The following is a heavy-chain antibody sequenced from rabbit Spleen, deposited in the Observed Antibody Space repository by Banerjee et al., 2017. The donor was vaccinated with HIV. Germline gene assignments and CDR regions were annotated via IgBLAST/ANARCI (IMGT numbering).Heavy chain of an antibody. D-gene: IGHD6-1*01. Sequence: QSLEESGGDLVKPEGSLTLTCTVSGIDFSSYYLDSMGWVRQAPGKGLEWIACILGGSSGATYYANWAKGRFTISKTSSTTVTLQMTSLTTADTATYFCARDVGIYVYRFSLLGPGTLVTVS. V-gene: IGHV1S40*01. CDR2: ILGGSSGAT. J-gene: IGHJ4*01. CDR1: GIDFSSYYLDS. CDR3: ARDVGIYVYRFSL.